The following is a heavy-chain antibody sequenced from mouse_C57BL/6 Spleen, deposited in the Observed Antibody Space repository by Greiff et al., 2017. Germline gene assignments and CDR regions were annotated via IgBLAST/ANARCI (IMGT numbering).Heavy chain of an antibody. V-gene: IGHV1-5*01. CDR3: TRNSGNYVWFAY. D-gene: IGHD2-1*01. J-gene: IGHJ3*01. Sequence: EVQLQQSGTVLARPGASVKMSCKTSGYTFTSYWMHWVKQRPGQGLEWIGAIYPGNSDTSYNQKFKGKAKLTAVTSASPAYMELSSLTNEDSAVYYCTRNSGNYVWFAYWGQGTLVTVSA. CDR2: IYPGNSDT. CDR1: GYTFTSYW.